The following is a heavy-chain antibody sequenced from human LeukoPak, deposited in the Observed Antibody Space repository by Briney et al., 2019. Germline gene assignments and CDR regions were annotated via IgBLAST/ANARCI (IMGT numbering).Heavy chain of an antibody. CDR3: AKWDYDILTGPNFDY. CDR2: ISGSGGST. D-gene: IGHD3-9*01. CDR1: GFTFSSYA. V-gene: IGHV3-23*01. Sequence: PGGSLRLSCAASGFTFSSYAMSWVRQAPGKGLEWVSAISGSGGSTYYADSVKGRFTISRDNSKNTLYLQMNSLSAEDTAVYYCAKWDYDILTGPNFDYWGQGTLVTVSS. J-gene: IGHJ4*02.